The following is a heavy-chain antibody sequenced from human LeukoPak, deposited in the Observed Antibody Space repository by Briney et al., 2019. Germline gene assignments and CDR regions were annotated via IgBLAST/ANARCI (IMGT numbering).Heavy chain of an antibody. D-gene: IGHD4-17*01. CDR3: ARGPLRCDY. CDR2: ISSSSSTI. J-gene: IGHJ4*02. V-gene: IGHV3-48*01. CDR1: GFTFSSYS. Sequence: PGGSLRLSCAASGFTFSSYSMNWVRQAPGKGLEWVSYISSSSSTIYYVDSVKGRFTISRDNAKNSLYLQMNSLRAEDTAVYYCARGPLRCDYWGQGTLVTVSS.